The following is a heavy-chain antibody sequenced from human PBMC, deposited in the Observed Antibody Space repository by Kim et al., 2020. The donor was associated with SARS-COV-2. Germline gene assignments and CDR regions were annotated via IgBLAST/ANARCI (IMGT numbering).Heavy chain of an antibody. CDR1: GGSISNYY. V-gene: IGHV4-59*01. CDR3: ARVAKHYGYGDFDY. Sequence: SETLSLTCTVSGGSISNYYWSWMRQPPGKRLEWVGYIYSSGVATYNSSLNGRVSISVYTSTKQFSLSLMSVTAADTAVYYCARVAKHYGYGDFDYWGQGTLVTVSS. J-gene: IGHJ4*02. CDR2: IYSSGVA. D-gene: IGHD5-18*01.